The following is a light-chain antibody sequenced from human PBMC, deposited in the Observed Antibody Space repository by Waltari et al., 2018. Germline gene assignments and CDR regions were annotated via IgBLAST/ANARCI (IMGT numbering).Light chain of an antibody. CDR3: QQYNSAGT. CDR1: KSISSW. V-gene: IGKV1-5*03. J-gene: IGKJ1*01. CDR2: KAS. Sequence: DIQMTQSPSTLSASVGDRVTITCRASKSISSWLAWYQQKPGKAPKLLIYKASSLESGVPSRFSGSGSGKEFTLTISSLQPDDFATYYCQQYNSAGTFGQGTKVEIK.